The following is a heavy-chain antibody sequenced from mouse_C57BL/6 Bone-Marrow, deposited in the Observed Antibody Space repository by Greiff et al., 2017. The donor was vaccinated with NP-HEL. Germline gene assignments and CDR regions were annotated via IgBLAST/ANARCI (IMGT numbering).Heavy chain of an antibody. CDR3: ARDGDYGSSYN. D-gene: IGHD1-1*01. J-gene: IGHJ2*01. Sequence: DVKLVESGGGLVKPGGSLKLSCAASGFTFSSYAMSWVRQTPEKRLEWVATISDGGSYTYYPDNVKGRFTISRDNAKNNLYLQMSHLKSEDTAMYYCARDGDYGSSYNWGQGTTLTVSS. CDR2: ISDGGSYT. V-gene: IGHV5-4*01. CDR1: GFTFSSYA.